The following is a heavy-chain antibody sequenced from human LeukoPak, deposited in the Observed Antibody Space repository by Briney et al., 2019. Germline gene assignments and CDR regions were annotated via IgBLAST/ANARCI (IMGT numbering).Heavy chain of an antibody. CDR2: ISGSGGST. CDR3: AKGDSSGYYYYSVPFSPYGVDV. D-gene: IGHD3-22*01. V-gene: IGHV3-23*01. J-gene: IGHJ6*02. CDR1: GFTFSSYA. Sequence: GGSLRLSCAASGFTFSSYAMSWVRQAPGKGLEWVSAISGSGGSTYYADSVKGRFTISRDNSKNTLYLQMNSLRAEDTAVYYCAKGDSSGYYYYSVPFSPYGVDVWGQGTTVTVSS.